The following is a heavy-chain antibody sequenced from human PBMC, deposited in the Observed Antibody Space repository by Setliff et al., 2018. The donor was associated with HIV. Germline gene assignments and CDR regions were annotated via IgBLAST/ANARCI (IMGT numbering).Heavy chain of an antibody. Sequence: SETLSLTCTVSGGSISRSHLYWGWIRQPPGKGLEWIGSIFYTGSTYYYNPSLKSRVTISVDASNNQFSPKLSSVTATDTAVYYCARSPAAEGFWGQGTLVTSPQ. CDR1: GGSISRSHLY. V-gene: IGHV4-39*01. D-gene: IGHD6-13*01. J-gene: IGHJ4*02. CDR3: ARSPAAEGF. CDR2: IFYTGSTY.